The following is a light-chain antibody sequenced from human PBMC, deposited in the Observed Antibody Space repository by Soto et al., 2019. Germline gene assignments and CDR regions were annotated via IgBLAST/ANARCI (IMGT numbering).Light chain of an antibody. CDR1: SSDVGYYNY. Sequence: QSALTQPVSLSGSPGQSITISCTGTSSDVGYYNYVSWYQQHPGKAPKVIIYEVSNRPSGVSYRFSGSKSGNTASLTISGLQAEDEADYYCSSYISVSSPVVFGGGTKLTVL. CDR2: EVS. J-gene: IGLJ2*01. CDR3: SSYISVSSPVV. V-gene: IGLV2-14*01.